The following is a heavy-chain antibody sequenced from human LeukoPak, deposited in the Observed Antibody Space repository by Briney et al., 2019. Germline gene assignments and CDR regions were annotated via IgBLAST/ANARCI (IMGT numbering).Heavy chain of an antibody. CDR2: ISAYNGNT. J-gene: IGHJ4*02. D-gene: IGHD4-11*01. V-gene: IGHV1-18*01. Sequence: ASVTVSRTGAGYTFTSYGISWVRQAPGQGDEWMGWISAYNGNTNYEQKLQGRVTMTTDTSTSTAYMELRSLRSDDTAVYYCARVKVTNVFWGQGTLVTVSS. CDR3: ARVKVTNVF. CDR1: GYTFTSYG.